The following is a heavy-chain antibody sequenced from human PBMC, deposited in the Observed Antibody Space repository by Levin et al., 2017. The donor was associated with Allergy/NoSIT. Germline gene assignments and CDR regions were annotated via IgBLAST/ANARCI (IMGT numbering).Heavy chain of an antibody. CDR2: ISYDGSNK. V-gene: IGHV3-30-3*01. CDR1: GFTFSSYA. Sequence: GGSLRLSCAASGFTFSSYAMHWVRQAPGKGLEWVAVISYDGSNKYYADSVKGRFTISRDNSKNTLYLQMNSLRAEDTAVYYCARDLKPDYYGSGSYYSDAFDIWGQGTMVTVSS. CDR3: ARDLKPDYYGSGSYYSDAFDI. J-gene: IGHJ3*02. D-gene: IGHD3-10*01.